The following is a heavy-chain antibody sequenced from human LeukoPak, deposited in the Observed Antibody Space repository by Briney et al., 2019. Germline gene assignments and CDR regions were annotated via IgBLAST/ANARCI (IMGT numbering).Heavy chain of an antibody. Sequence: GRSLRLSCAASGFTFSSYAMQWVSQAPGKGLEWGAVISYDGSNKYYADSVKGRFTISGDNSKNTLYLQMNSLRAEDTAVYYCASWGSGHRLDAWGQGTTVTVSS. J-gene: IGHJ6*02. CDR1: GFTFSSYA. V-gene: IGHV3-30-3*01. D-gene: IGHD3-10*01. CDR2: ISYDGSNK. CDR3: ASWGSGHRLDA.